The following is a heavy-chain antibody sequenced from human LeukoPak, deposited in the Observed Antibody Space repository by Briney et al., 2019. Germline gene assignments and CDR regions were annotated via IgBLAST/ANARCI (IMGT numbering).Heavy chain of an antibody. D-gene: IGHD4-17*01. CDR3: ARGDYGDFNY. Sequence: PGGSLRLSCPASGFIFSSYAMSWVRQAPWKGLEWVSAISGSGGSTYYADSVKGRFTISRDNSKNTLYLQMNSLRAEDTAVHYCARGDYGDFNYWGQGTLVTVSS. V-gene: IGHV3-23*01. CDR1: GFIFSSYA. J-gene: IGHJ4*02. CDR2: ISGSGGST.